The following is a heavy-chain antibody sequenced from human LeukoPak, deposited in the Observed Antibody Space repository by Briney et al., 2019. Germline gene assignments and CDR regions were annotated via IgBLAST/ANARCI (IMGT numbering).Heavy chain of an antibody. D-gene: IGHD2-2*02. CDR2: ISVYNGNT. Sequence: WASVKVSWKASGYTFANFGITWVRQAPGQGLEWMGWISVYNGNTNYAQNLQGRVTLTTDTSTSTAYMELRSLRSDDTALYYCARTCSSSSCYMVHWGQGTLVTVSS. CDR3: ARTCSSSSCYMVH. CDR1: GYTFANFG. V-gene: IGHV1-18*01. J-gene: IGHJ4*02.